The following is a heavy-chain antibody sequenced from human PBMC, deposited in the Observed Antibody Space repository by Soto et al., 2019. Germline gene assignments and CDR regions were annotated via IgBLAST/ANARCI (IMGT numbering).Heavy chain of an antibody. Sequence: ASVKVSCKASGYTFTGYYMHWVRQAPGQGLEWMGWINPNSGGTNYAQKFQGRVTMTRDTSISTAYMELSRLRSDDTAVYYCARLGRYFDWLPYGMDAWGQGTTVTVSS. CDR1: GYTFTGYY. J-gene: IGHJ6*02. D-gene: IGHD3-9*01. CDR2: INPNSGGT. V-gene: IGHV1-2*02. CDR3: ARLGRYFDWLPYGMDA.